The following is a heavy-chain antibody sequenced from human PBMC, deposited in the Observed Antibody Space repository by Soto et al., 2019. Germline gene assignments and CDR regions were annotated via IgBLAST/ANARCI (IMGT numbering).Heavy chain of an antibody. D-gene: IGHD5-18*01. CDR1: GFTFSSYA. J-gene: IGHJ4*02. CDR3: ARVDTAMVAEFDY. Sequence: GGSLRLSCAASGFTFSSYAMHWVRQAPGKGLEWVAVISYDGSNKYYADSVKGRFTISRDNSKNTLYLQMNSLRAEDTAVYYCARVDTAMVAEFDYWGQGALVTVSS. CDR2: ISYDGSNK. V-gene: IGHV3-30-3*01.